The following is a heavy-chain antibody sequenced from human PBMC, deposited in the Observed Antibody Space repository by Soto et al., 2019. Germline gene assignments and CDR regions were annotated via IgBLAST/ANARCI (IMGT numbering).Heavy chain of an antibody. CDR3: AKRACSGGSCSYYYYYYMDV. J-gene: IGHJ6*03. D-gene: IGHD2-15*01. Sequence: GGSLRLSCAASGFTFSSYAMSWVRQAPGKGLEWVSAISGSGGSTYYADSVKGRFTISRDNSKNTLYLQMNSLRAEDTAVYYCAKRACSGGSCSYYYYYYMDVWGKGTTVTVSS. V-gene: IGHV3-23*01. CDR1: GFTFSSYA. CDR2: ISGSGGST.